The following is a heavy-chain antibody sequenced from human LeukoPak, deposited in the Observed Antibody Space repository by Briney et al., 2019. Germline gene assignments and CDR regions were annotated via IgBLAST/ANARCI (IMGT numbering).Heavy chain of an antibody. J-gene: IGHJ4*02. CDR3: ATDLPYYYGSGSYLPC. CDR2: FDPEDGET. V-gene: IGHV1-24*01. Sequence: ASVKVSCKVSGYTLTELSMHWVRQAPGKGLEWMGGFDPEDGETIYAQKFQGRVTMTEDTSTDTAYMELSSLRSEDTAVYYCATDLPYYYGSGSYLPCWGQGTLVTVSS. D-gene: IGHD3-10*01. CDR1: GYTLTELS.